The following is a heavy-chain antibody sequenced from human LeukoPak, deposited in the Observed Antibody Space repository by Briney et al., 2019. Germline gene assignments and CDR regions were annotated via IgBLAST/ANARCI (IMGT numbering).Heavy chain of an antibody. CDR2: IWYDGSNK. J-gene: IGHJ4*02. V-gene: IGHV3-33*01. CDR1: GFTFSSYG. Sequence: PRRSLTLSCAASGFTFSSYGMHWVRQAPGKGLEWVAVIWYDGSNKYYADSVKGRFTISRDNSKNTLYLQMNSLRAEDTAVYYCARENGGYFDYWGQGTLVTVSS. D-gene: IGHD3-10*01. CDR3: ARENGGYFDY.